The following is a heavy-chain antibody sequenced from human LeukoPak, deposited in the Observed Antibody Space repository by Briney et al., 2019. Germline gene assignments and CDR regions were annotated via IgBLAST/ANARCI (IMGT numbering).Heavy chain of an antibody. J-gene: IGHJ4*02. Sequence: GGSLRLSCAASGFSFDDHGMTWVRQTPGRGLEWVSDINWNGGRTDYADSVKGRFTISRDNGKNSLYLQMNSLRVDDTALYYCARDGPGDLVMVVATTRGYYFDYWGQGTLVTVSS. D-gene: IGHD2-15*01. V-gene: IGHV3-20*04. CDR1: GFSFDDHG. CDR3: ARDGPGDLVMVVATTRGYYFDY. CDR2: INWNGGRT.